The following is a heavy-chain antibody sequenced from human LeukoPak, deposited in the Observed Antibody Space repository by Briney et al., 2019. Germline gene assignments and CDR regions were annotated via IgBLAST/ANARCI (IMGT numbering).Heavy chain of an antibody. CDR2: IYWNDDK. Sequence: SGPTLVKPTQTLTLTCTFSGFSLSTSGVGVGWIRQPPGKALEWLALIYWNDDKRYSPSLKSRLIITKDTSKNQVVLTMTSMDPVDTATYYCARLWFGELSGRNFDYWGQGTLVTVSS. D-gene: IGHD3-10*01. CDR3: ARLWFGELSGRNFDY. V-gene: IGHV2-5*01. J-gene: IGHJ4*02. CDR1: GFSLSTSGVG.